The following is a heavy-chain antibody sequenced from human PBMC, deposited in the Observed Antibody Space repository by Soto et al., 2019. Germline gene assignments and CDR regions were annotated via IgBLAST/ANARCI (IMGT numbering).Heavy chain of an antibody. V-gene: IGHV1-18*01. CDR1: GCTFTSYG. CDR3: ARDIGYCSGGSCYSGEY. D-gene: IGHD2-15*01. Sequence: ASVKVSCKASGCTFTSYGISWVRQAPGQGLERMGWISAYNGNTNYAQKLQGRVTMTTDTSTSTAYMELRSLRSDDTAVYYCARDIGYCSGGSCYSGEYWGQGTLVTVSS. CDR2: ISAYNGNT. J-gene: IGHJ4*02.